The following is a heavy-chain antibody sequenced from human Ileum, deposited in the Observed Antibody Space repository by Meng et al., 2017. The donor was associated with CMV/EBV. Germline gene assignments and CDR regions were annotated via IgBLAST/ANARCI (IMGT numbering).Heavy chain of an antibody. V-gene: IGHV5-51*01. CDR2: IYPDHSNT. J-gene: IGHJ3*01. D-gene: IGHD4-17*01. Sequence: GESLKISCKGSGNTFTNYWIGWVRQMPGKGLEWMGVIYPDHSNTRYSPSFQGHVTISADRSISTAYLQWSSLKASDTAIYYCVRPTAGFPHAFDVWGQGTMVTVSS. CDR3: VRPTAGFPHAFDV. CDR1: GNTFTNYW.